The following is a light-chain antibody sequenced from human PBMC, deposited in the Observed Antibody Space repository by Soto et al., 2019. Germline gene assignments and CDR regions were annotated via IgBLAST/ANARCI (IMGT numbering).Light chain of an antibody. CDR3: QQANSFPMT. V-gene: IGKV1-12*01. J-gene: IGKJ5*01. Sequence: IEMTQSPSSVSASVGDKVTITCRAGPTIGNYLAWYQQKPGKAPKLLIYSASTLQSGVPSRFSGSGSGTDFTLTISSLQPEDSAIYYCQQANSFPMTFGQGTRLEIK. CDR1: PTIGNY. CDR2: SAS.